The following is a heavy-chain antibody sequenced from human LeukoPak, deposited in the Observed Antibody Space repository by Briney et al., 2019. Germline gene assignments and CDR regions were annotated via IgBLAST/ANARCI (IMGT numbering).Heavy chain of an antibody. CDR2: ISAYNGNT. CDR1: GYTFTSYG. D-gene: IGHD6-13*01. Sequence: ASVKVSCKASGYTFTSYGISWVRQAPGQGLEWMGCISAYNGNTNYAQKLQGRVTMTTDTSTSTAYMELRSLRSDDTAVYYCARDVGPYVQQQLVPVWFDPWGQGTLVTVSS. J-gene: IGHJ5*02. V-gene: IGHV1-18*04. CDR3: ARDVGPYVQQQLVPVWFDP.